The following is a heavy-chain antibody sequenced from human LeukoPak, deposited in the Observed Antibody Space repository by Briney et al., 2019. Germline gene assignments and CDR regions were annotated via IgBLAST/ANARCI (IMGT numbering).Heavy chain of an antibody. CDR2: INPGGGST. V-gene: IGHV1-46*01. Sequence: ASVKVSCKASGYSFTSYYIHWVRQAPGQGLESMGIINPGGGSTSYAQKFQDRVTMTRDTSTSTAYMELNSLRSEGTAAYYCAKDLRWDHPGLDPWGQGTLVIVSS. CDR1: GYSFTSYY. CDR3: AKDLRWDHPGLDP. J-gene: IGHJ5*02. D-gene: IGHD4-23*01.